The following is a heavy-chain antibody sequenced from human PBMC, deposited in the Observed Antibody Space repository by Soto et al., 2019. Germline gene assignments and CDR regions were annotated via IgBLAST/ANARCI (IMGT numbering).Heavy chain of an antibody. CDR2: IYPAASDA. D-gene: IGHD2-2*02. CDR3: ARLLCLSTSCYTGSRHFFDY. V-gene: IGHV5-51*01. Sequence: GESLKITFKASGYSFSNYCIACLIQMPGKGLEWMGIIYPAASDARYSPSFQGQVTISVDNSISTAYLQWSSLKASDTAMYYCARLLCLSTSCYTGSRHFFDYWGQGALVTVSS. J-gene: IGHJ4*02. CDR1: GYSFSNYC.